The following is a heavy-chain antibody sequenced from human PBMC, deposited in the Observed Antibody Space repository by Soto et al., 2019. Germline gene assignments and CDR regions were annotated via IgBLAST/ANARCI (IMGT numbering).Heavy chain of an antibody. Sequence: GGSLRLSCAAPGFTFDDYTMHWVRQAPGKGLEWVSLISWDGGSTYYADSVKGRFTISRDNSKNSLYLQMNSLRTEDTALYYCAKAPSQWLVTGEYFQHWGQGTLVTVSS. CDR2: ISWDGGST. V-gene: IGHV3-43*01. CDR1: GFTFDDYT. J-gene: IGHJ1*01. D-gene: IGHD6-19*01. CDR3: AKAPSQWLVTGEYFQH.